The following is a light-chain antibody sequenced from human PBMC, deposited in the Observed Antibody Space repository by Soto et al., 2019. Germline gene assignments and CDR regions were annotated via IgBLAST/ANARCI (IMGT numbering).Light chain of an antibody. V-gene: IGKV3D-15*01. CDR1: QSVSSK. J-gene: IGKJ5*01. CDR2: GAS. CDR3: QQRQSWPST. Sequence: EIVMTQSPATLSVSPGEGATLSCRASQSVSSKLAWYQQKPGQAPRLLIYGASNRATGIPARFSGSGSGTDFTLTISSLESEDFALYYCQQRQSWPSTFGQGTRLEIK.